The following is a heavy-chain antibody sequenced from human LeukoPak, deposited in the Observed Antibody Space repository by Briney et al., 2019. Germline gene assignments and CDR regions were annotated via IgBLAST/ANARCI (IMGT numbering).Heavy chain of an antibody. CDR3: AKPRAMTTGVGRYFDL. Sequence: GGSLRLSCAASGFTFTSYAMSWIRQAPGKGLEWVSAISGGGEDTYYPDSVKGRFTISRDNTKNTLYLQMNSLRAEDTAIYYCAKPRAMTTGVGRYFDLWGRGTLVTVSS. D-gene: IGHD1-1*01. CDR1: GFTFTSYA. J-gene: IGHJ2*01. CDR2: ISGGGEDT. V-gene: IGHV3-23*01.